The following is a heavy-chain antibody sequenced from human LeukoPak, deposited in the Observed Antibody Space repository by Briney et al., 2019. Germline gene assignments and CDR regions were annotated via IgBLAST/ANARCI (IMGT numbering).Heavy chain of an antibody. CDR1: GFTFSSYS. CDR3: ARDLSSWYHYFDY. Sequence: GGSLRLSCAASGFTFSSYSMSWVRQAPGKGLEWVSSICSSSSYIYYADSVKGGFTISRDNAKNSLYLEINSLRAEDTAVYYCARDLSSWYHYFDYWGQGTLVTVSS. CDR2: ICSSSSYI. V-gene: IGHV3-21*01. J-gene: IGHJ4*02. D-gene: IGHD6-13*01.